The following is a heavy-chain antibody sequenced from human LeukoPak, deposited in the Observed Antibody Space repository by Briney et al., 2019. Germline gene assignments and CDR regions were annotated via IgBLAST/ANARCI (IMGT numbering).Heavy chain of an antibody. J-gene: IGHJ3*02. V-gene: IGHV4-4*02. CDR1: GGSISSSNW. Sequence: PSGTLSLTCVVSGGSISSSNWWSWVRQPPGKGLEWIGEIYHSGSTNSNPSLKSRVTISVDKSRNQFSLKLSSVTAADTAVYYCARHAYDFWSGHDAFDIWGQGTMVTVSS. D-gene: IGHD3-3*01. CDR3: ARHAYDFWSGHDAFDI. CDR2: IYHSGST.